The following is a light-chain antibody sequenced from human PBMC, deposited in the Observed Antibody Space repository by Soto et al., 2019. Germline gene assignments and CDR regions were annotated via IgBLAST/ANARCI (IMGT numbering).Light chain of an antibody. CDR2: GAS. Sequence: EIVMTQSPVTLSVSPGERAILSCRASQSVSTSLAWYQKKPGQAPKLLIFGASTRATGIPARFSGSGSGTEFTLTISSLQSEDLAVYYCQQYSNWPPFTFGHGTKLEI. CDR3: QQYSNWPPFT. J-gene: IGKJ2*01. V-gene: IGKV3-15*01. CDR1: QSVSTS.